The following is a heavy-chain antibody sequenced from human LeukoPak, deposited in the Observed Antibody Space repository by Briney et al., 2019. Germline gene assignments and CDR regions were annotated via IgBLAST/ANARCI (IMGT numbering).Heavy chain of an antibody. CDR2: ISYDGSNK. V-gene: IGHV3-30-3*01. CDR1: GFTFSSYA. J-gene: IGHJ4*02. Sequence: PGGSLRLSCAASGFTFSSYAMHWVRQAPGKGLEWVVVISYDGSNKYYADSVKGRFTISRDNSKNTLYLQMNSLRAEDTAVYYCARDMEYSYGEDDYWGQGTLVTVSS. D-gene: IGHD5-18*01. CDR3: ARDMEYSYGEDDY.